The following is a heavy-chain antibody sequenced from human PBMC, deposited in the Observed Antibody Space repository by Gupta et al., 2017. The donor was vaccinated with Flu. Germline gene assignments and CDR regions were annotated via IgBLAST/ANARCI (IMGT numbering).Heavy chain of an antibody. V-gene: IGHV3-48*03. J-gene: IGHJ4*02. CDR2: ISSIAVT. CDR1: GFTFSSYE. Sequence: EVQLVESGGGLVQPGGSLRLSCAASGFTFSSYEFSWVRLAPGKGLEWVSFISSIAVTYYTDSVKGRFTISRDNAKNSVYLQMNSLRVEDTVFYYCARGHWDSWGQGTLVSVSS. CDR3: ARGHWDS.